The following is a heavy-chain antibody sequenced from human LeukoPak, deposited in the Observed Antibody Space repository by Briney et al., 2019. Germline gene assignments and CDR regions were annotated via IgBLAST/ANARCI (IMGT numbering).Heavy chain of an antibody. Sequence: ASVKVSCKASGYTFTGYYMHWVRQAPGQGLEWMGRINPNSGGTNYAQKFQGRVTMTRDTSISTAYMELSRLRSDDTAVYYCARSSSGWSLYYFDYWGQGTLVTLSS. J-gene: IGHJ4*02. D-gene: IGHD6-19*01. CDR3: ARSSSGWSLYYFDY. CDR2: INPNSGGT. CDR1: GYTFTGYY. V-gene: IGHV1-2*06.